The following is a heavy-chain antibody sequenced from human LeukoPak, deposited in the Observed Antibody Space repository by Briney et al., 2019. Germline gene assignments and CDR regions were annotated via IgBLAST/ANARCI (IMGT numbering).Heavy chain of an antibody. J-gene: IGHJ1*01. Sequence: GGSLRLSCAASGFTFSSYGMHWVRQAPGKGLEWVAVISYDGSNKYYADSVKGRFTISRDNSKNTLYLQMNSLRAEDTAVYYCAKGTEYSSSWYGYFQHWGQGTLVTVSS. CDR3: AKGTEYSSSWYGYFQH. CDR1: GFTFSSYG. CDR2: ISYDGSNK. D-gene: IGHD6-13*01. V-gene: IGHV3-30*18.